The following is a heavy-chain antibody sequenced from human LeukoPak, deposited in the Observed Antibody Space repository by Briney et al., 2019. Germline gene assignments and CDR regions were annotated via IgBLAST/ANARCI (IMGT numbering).Heavy chain of an antibody. Sequence: ASVKVSCKASGYTSTSYDINWVRQATGQGLEWMGWMNPNSGNTGYAQKFRGRVTMTRNTSISTAYMELSSLRSEDTAVYYCARWMVTIEQYYYYYMDVWGKGTTVTVSS. V-gene: IGHV1-8*01. J-gene: IGHJ6*03. D-gene: IGHD5-24*01. CDR3: ARWMVTIEQYYYYYMDV. CDR2: MNPNSGNT. CDR1: GYTSTSYD.